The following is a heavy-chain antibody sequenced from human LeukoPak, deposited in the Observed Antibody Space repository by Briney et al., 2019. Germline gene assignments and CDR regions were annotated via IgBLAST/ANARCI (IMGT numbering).Heavy chain of an antibody. Sequence: ASVKVSCKASGYTFTSYYMHWVRQAPGQGLEWMGWINTNTGNPTYAQGFTGRFVFSLDTSVSTAYLQISSLKAEDTAVYYCARDLTDYYDSSGYYQPDYWGQGTLVTVSS. J-gene: IGHJ4*02. V-gene: IGHV7-4-1*02. CDR1: GYTFTSYY. D-gene: IGHD3-22*01. CDR3: ARDLTDYYDSSGYYQPDY. CDR2: INTNTGNP.